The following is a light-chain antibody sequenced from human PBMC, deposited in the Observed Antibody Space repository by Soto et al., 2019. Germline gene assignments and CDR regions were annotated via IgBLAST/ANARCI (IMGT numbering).Light chain of an antibody. CDR3: QQYGTSPPYT. J-gene: IGKJ2*01. V-gene: IGKV3-20*01. CDR1: QRLRSSY. Sequence: ELVLTQSPGTLSLSPGERATLSCRASQRLRSSYLAWYQQRPGQAPRLLIYGASNRATGIPDRFSGSASGTDFTLTISRLEPEDFAVYYCQQYGTSPPYTFGQGTKLEI. CDR2: GAS.